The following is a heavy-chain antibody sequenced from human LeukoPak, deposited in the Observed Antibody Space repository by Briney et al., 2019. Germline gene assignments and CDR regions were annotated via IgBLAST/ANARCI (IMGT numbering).Heavy chain of an antibody. CDR2: VNPNSGNT. V-gene: IGHV1-8*01. D-gene: IGHD3-22*01. Sequence: GASVKVSCKASGYTFTNYDINWVRQATGQGLEWMGWVNPNSGNTGFAQKFQGRVTMTRYTSISTAYMEPSSLRSEDTAVYYCARAGGSYYDSSGYYYADWGQGTLVTVSS. CDR3: ARAGGSYYDSSGYYYAD. CDR1: GYTFTNYD. J-gene: IGHJ1*01.